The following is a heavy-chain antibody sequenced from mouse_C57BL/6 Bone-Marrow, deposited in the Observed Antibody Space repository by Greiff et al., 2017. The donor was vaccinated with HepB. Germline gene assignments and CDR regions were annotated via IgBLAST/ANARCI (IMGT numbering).Heavy chain of an antibody. CDR1: GFSLTSYG. J-gene: IGHJ3*01. Sequence: QVQLQQSGPGLVQPSQSLSITCTVSGFSLTSYGVHWVRQSPGKGLEWLGVIWSGGSTDYNAAFISRLSISKDNSKSQVFVKMNSLQADDTAIYYCAGSYYYGSSYWFAYWGQGTLVTVSA. V-gene: IGHV2-2*01. CDR2: IWSGGST. CDR3: AGSYYYGSSYWFAY. D-gene: IGHD1-1*01.